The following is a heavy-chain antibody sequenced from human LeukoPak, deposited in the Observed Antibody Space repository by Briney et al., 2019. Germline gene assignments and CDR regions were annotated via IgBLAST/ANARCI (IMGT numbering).Heavy chain of an antibody. V-gene: IGHV3-7*03. CDR1: GFTFSSYW. Sequence: GGSLRLSCAASGFTFSSYWMSWVRQAPGKGLEWVANIKQDGSEKYYVDSVRGRFTISRDNSKNTLYLQMNSLRAEDTAVYYCAAHDYGDYLEAFDIWGQGTMVTVSS. J-gene: IGHJ3*02. D-gene: IGHD4-17*01. CDR2: IKQDGSEK. CDR3: AAHDYGDYLEAFDI.